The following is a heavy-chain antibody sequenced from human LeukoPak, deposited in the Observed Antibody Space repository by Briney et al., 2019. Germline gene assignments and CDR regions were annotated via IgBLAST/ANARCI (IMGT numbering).Heavy chain of an antibody. CDR1: GYTFTSYG. V-gene: IGHV1-18*01. CDR2: ISAYNGNT. D-gene: IGHD3-9*01. Sequence: ASVKVSCKASGYTFTSYGISWVRQAPGQGLEWMGWISAYNGNTSYAQKLQGRVTMTTDTSTSTAYMELRSLRSDDTAVYYCARDLISGIEYYDILTGYSPTAYFDYWGQGTLVTVSS. CDR3: ARDLISGIEYYDILTGYSPTAYFDY. J-gene: IGHJ4*02.